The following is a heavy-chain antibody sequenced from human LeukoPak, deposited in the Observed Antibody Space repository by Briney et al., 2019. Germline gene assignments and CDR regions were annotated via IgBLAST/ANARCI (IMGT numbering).Heavy chain of an antibody. CDR1: GGTSSSYA. Sequence: GASVKVSCKASGGTSSSYAISWVRQAPGQGLEWMGGIIPLFGTANYAQKFQGRVTITTDESTSTAYMELSSLRSEDAAVYYCARRRFGEYPLWGQGTLVTVSS. CDR2: IIPLFGTA. V-gene: IGHV1-69*05. CDR3: ARRRFGEYPL. J-gene: IGHJ4*02. D-gene: IGHD3-10*01.